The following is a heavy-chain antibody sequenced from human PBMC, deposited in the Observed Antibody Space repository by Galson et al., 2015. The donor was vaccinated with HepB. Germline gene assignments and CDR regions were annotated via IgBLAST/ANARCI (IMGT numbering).Heavy chain of an antibody. J-gene: IGHJ6*02. CDR1: GGTFSSYA. V-gene: IGHV1-69*13. CDR3: ARDWNVGDVSSPSGYYGMDV. D-gene: IGHD1-1*01. CDR2: ISPIFGTA. Sequence: SVKVSCKASGGTFSSYAISWVRQAPGQGLEWMGGISPIFGTANYAQKFQGRVTITADESTSTAYMELSSLRSEDTAVYYCARDWNVGDVSSPSGYYGMDVWGQGTTVTVSS.